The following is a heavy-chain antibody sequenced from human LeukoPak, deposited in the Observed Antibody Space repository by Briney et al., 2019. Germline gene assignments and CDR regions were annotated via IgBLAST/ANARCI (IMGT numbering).Heavy chain of an antibody. CDR3: VKVSVAGTSVDD. J-gene: IGHJ4*02. CDR1: GFTFSSYS. V-gene: IGHV3-64D*06. Sequence: AGGSLRLSCSASGFTFSSYSMHWVRQAPGKGLEYVSAISSDGYKYYADSVKGRFTISRDNSKNTLYLQMSSLRPDDTAVYYCVKVSVAGTSVDDWGQGTLVTVSS. D-gene: IGHD6-19*01. CDR2: ISSDGYK.